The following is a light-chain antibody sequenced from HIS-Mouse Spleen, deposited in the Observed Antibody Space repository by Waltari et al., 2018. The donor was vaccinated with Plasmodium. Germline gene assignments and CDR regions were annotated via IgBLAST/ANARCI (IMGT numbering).Light chain of an antibody. CDR2: DVS. Sequence: QSALTQPASVSGSPGQSITISCHGTSSDVGGHNYVPWYQQHPGKAPKLMIYDVSNRPSWCSNRFSGSKSGNTASLSISVLQAEDEADYYCSSYTSSSTVVFGGGTKLTVL. V-gene: IGLV2-14*03. J-gene: IGLJ2*01. CDR3: SSYTSSSTVV. CDR1: SSDVGGHNY.